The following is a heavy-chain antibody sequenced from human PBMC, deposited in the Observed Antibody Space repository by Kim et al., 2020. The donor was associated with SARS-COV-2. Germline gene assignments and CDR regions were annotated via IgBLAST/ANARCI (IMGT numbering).Heavy chain of an antibody. D-gene: IGHD3-10*01. Sequence: GGSLRLSCAASGFTFSSYSMNWVRQAPGKGLEWVSYISSSSSTIYYADSVKGRFTISRDNAKNSLYLQMNSLRDEDTAVYYCARDRGLRSSGSYAPSYGMDVWGQGTTVTVSS. V-gene: IGHV3-48*02. CDR1: GFTFSSYS. J-gene: IGHJ6*02. CDR3: ARDRGLRSSGSYAPSYGMDV. CDR2: ISSSSSTI.